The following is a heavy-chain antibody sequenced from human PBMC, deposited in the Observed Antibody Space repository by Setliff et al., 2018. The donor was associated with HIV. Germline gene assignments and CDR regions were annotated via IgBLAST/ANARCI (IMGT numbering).Heavy chain of an antibody. CDR3: ARHRDGGTYPLDY. V-gene: IGHV4-39*07. J-gene: IGHJ4*02. D-gene: IGHD1-26*01. CDR1: RDSIRNGAYY. CDR2: IYYSGSA. Sequence: LSLTCTVSRDSIRNGAYYWGWIRQPPGKGLEWIGSIYYSGSAYYNPSYKSRVTLSVDTSENQFSLRLSSVTAADTAVYYCARHRDGGTYPLDYWGQGTLVTVSS.